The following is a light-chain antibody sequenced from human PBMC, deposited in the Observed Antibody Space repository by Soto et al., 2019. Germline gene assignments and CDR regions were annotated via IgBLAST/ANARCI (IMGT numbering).Light chain of an antibody. V-gene: IGLV1-51*02. CDR3: GTWDSSLSAGWV. CDR1: SSNIGNNY. J-gene: IGLJ3*02. Sequence: QSVLTQPPSVSAPPGQKVTISCSGSSSNIGNNYVSWYQQLPGTAPKLLIYENNKRPSGIPDRFSGSKSGTSATLGITGLQTGDEADYYCGTWDSSLSAGWVFGGGTKLTVL. CDR2: ENN.